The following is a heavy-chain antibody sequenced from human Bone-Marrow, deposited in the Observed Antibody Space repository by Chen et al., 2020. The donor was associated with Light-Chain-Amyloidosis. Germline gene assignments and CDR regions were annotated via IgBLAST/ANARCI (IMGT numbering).Heavy chain of an antibody. CDR1: GYTFPNYW. Sequence: EVQLEQSGPEVKKPGESLKLSCKGSGYTFPNYWIGWVRQMPGKGLEWMGVIYPDDSDARYSPSFEGQVTISADKSITTAYLQWRSLKASDTAMYYCARRRDGYNFDYWCQGTLVTVSS. D-gene: IGHD5-12*01. CDR3: ARRRDGYNFDY. CDR2: IYPDDSDA. V-gene: IGHV5-51*01. J-gene: IGHJ4*02.